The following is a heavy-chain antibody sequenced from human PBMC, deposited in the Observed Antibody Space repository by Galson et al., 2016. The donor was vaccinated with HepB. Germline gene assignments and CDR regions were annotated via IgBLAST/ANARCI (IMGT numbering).Heavy chain of an antibody. Sequence: SLRLSCAASGFTFSSYAMSWVRQAPGKGLEWVANIKHDGSEKYYLDSVKGRFTISRDNAKNSLYLHMDSLRAEDTAVYYCAAHSSGGKWFEFWGQGTLVTVSS. D-gene: IGHD3-22*01. V-gene: IGHV3-7*01. CDR1: GFTFSSYA. J-gene: IGHJ4*02. CDR2: IKHDGSEK. CDR3: AAHSSGGKWFEF.